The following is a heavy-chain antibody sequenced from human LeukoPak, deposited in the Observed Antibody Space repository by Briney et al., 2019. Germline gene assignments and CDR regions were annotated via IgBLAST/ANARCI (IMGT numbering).Heavy chain of an antibody. CDR3: ARDFDSNGYYFVAWFDP. V-gene: IGHV3-11*01. CDR1: GFTFSDYY. J-gene: IGHJ5*02. D-gene: IGHD3-22*01. CDR2: ISHSGSTI. Sequence: GGSLRLSCAASGFTFSDYYMSWIRQAPGKGLEWVSYISHSGSTIYYADSVKGRFTISRDNAKNSLYLQINSLRAEDTAVYYCARDFDSNGYYFVAWFDPWGQGTLVTVSS.